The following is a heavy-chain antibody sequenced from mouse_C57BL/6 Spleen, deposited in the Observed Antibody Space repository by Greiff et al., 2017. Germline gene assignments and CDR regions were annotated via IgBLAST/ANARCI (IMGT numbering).Heavy chain of an antibody. CDR3: ARGDYYGSSYHYAMDY. CDR2: ISSGSSTI. Sequence: EVQVVESGGGLVKPGGSLKLSCAASGFTFSDYGMHWVRQAPEKGLEWVAYISSGSSTIYYADTVKGRFTISRDNAKNTLFLQMTSLRSEDTAMYYCARGDYYGSSYHYAMDYWGQGTSVTVSS. CDR1: GFTFSDYG. D-gene: IGHD1-1*01. V-gene: IGHV5-17*01. J-gene: IGHJ4*01.